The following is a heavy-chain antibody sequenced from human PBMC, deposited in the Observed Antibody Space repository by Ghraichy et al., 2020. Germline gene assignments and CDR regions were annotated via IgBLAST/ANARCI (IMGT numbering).Heavy chain of an antibody. V-gene: IGHV3-23*01. CDR3: AKGGYSRYYFDY. D-gene: IGHD4-23*01. J-gene: IGHJ4*02. CDR2: ISGSGGTT. CDR1: GFTFSSYA. Sequence: GALRLSCAASGFTFSSYAINWVRQAPGKGLEWVSGISGSGGTTYYADSVKGRFTISRDNSKNTLYLQMNSLRADDTAIFYCAKGGYSRYYFDYWGQGTLGT.